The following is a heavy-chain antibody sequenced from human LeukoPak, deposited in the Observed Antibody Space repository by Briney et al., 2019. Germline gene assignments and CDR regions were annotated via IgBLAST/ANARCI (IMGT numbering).Heavy chain of an antibody. CDR3: ARVGCSGGSCYAVPYNWFDP. D-gene: IGHD2-15*01. CDR1: GGTFSSYA. V-gene: IGHV1-69*13. CDR2: IIPLFGTA. J-gene: IGHJ5*02. Sequence: ASVKVSCEASGGTFSSYAISWVRQAPGQGLEWMGGIIPLFGTANYAQKFQGRVTITADESSSTAYMELSSPRSEDTAVYYCARVGCSGGSCYAVPYNWFDPWGQGTLVTVSS.